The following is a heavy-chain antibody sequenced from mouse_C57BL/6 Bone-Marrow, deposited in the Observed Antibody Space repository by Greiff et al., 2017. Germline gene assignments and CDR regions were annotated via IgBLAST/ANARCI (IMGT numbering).Heavy chain of an antibody. CDR2: RRNKANDYTT. CDR1: GFTFSDFY. J-gene: IGHJ4*01. Sequence: EVKLMESGGGLVQSGRSLRLSCATSGFTFSDFYMEWVRQAPGKGLEWIAARRNKANDYTTEYSASVKGRFIVSRDTSQSILYLQMNALRAEDTAIYYWARDAGHYSNSYAMDYWGQGTAVTVSS. V-gene: IGHV7-1*01. CDR3: ARDAGHYSNSYAMDY. D-gene: IGHD2-5*01.